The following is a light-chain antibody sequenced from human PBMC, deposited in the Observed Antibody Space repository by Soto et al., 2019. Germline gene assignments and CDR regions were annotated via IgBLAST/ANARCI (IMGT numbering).Light chain of an antibody. CDR2: EVS. CDR3: SSYAGSSNTFYV. J-gene: IGLJ1*01. V-gene: IGLV2-8*01. Sequence: QSALTQPPSASGSPGQSVTLSCTGTSSDVGDYNYVSWYQQHPGKAPKLMIYEVSKRPSGVPDRFSGSKSGNTASLTVSAVQAEDEADDYCSSYAGSSNTFYVFGTGTKLTVL. CDR1: SSDVGDYNY.